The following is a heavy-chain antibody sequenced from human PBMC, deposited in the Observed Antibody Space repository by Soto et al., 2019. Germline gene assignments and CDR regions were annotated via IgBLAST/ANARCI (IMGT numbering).Heavy chain of an antibody. CDR2: ISSDSTSI. CDR1: GFTFSSYS. V-gene: IGHV3-48*01. Sequence: GGSLRLSCVASGFTFSSYSMNWVRQAPGQGLEWISYISSDSTSIYYADSVKGRFTISRDNVQNSLYLQMDSLRAEDTAVYYCGRATAINFWGQGTLVTVSS. J-gene: IGHJ4*02. CDR3: GRATAINF. D-gene: IGHD2-21*02.